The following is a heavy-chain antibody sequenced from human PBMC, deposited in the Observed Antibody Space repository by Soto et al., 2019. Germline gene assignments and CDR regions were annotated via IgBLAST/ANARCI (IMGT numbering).Heavy chain of an antibody. Sequence: GGYLRLSCAASGFTFSSYSMNWVRQAPGKGLEWVSSISSSSSYIYYADSVKGRFTISRDNAKNSLYLQMNSLRAEDTAVYYCAREMYGSGSHPFDYWGQGTLVTVSS. J-gene: IGHJ4*02. CDR2: ISSSSSYI. CDR3: AREMYGSGSHPFDY. V-gene: IGHV3-21*01. CDR1: GFTFSSYS. D-gene: IGHD3-10*01.